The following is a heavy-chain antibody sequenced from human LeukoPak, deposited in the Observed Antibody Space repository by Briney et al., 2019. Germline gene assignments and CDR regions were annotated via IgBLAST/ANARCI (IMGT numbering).Heavy chain of an antibody. D-gene: IGHD3-10*01. CDR3: ARPGSGSYIPSSFDY. J-gene: IGHJ4*02. Sequence: ASVKVSCKASGYTFTSYGISWVRQAPGQGLEWMGWINPNSGGTNYAQKFQGRVTMTRDTSISTAYMELSRLRSDDTAVYYCARPGSGSYIPSSFDYWGQGTLVTVSS. V-gene: IGHV1-2*02. CDR2: INPNSGGT. CDR1: GYTFTSYG.